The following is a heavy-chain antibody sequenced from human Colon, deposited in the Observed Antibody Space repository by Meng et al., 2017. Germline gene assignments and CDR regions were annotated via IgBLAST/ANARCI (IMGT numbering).Heavy chain of an antibody. Sequence: QGQLVESGGGWVKPGGSLRLSCAASGFIFSDYSMAWIRQPPGKGLEWVSYISTTGSIAYYADSVKGRFTISRDNAKNSVYLQMNSLRAEDTAVYYCATTGSRSSGSWGQGTLVTVSS. J-gene: IGHJ4*02. D-gene: IGHD3-22*01. V-gene: IGHV3-11*01. CDR1: GFIFSDYS. CDR2: ISTTGSIA. CDR3: ATTGSRSSGS.